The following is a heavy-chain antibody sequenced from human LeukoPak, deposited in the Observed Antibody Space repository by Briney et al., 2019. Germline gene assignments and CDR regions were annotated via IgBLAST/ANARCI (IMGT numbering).Heavy chain of an antibody. CDR1: GFTFSSYS. CDR3: ARDPIAGKSDY. CDR2: ISSSSSTI. V-gene: IGHV3-48*01. J-gene: IGHJ4*02. D-gene: IGHD1-14*01. Sequence: GGSLRLSCAASGFTFSSYSMNWVRQAPGKGLEWVSYISSSSSTIYYADSVKGRFTISRDNAKNSLYLQMNSLRAEDTAVYYCARDPIAGKSDYWGQGTLVTVSS.